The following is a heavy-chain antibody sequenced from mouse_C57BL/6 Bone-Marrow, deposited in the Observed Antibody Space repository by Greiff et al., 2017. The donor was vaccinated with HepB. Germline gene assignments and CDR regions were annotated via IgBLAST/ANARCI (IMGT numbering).Heavy chain of an antibody. CDR1: GYTFTDYE. CDR2: IDPETGGT. CDR3: TRNGSGFPEYYFDY. J-gene: IGHJ2*01. D-gene: IGHD1-1*01. Sequence: VQLQQSGAELVRPGASVTLSCKASGYTFTDYEMHWVKQTPVHGLEWIGAIDPETGGTAYNQKFKGKARLTADKSSSTAYMELRSLTSEDSAVYYSTRNGSGFPEYYFDYWGQGTTLTVSS. V-gene: IGHV1-15*01.